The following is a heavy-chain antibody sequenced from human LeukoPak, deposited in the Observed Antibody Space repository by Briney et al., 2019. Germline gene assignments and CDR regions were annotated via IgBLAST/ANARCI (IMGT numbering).Heavy chain of an antibody. J-gene: IGHJ4*02. D-gene: IGHD3-22*01. Sequence: GGSLRLSCAASGFTFSRYWMNWVRQAPGKGLEWVSGISGSGDSTYYADSVKGRFTISRDNSKNTLYLQMNSLRAEDAALYYCARESSSGFFKWGQGTPVTVSS. CDR1: GFTFSRYW. CDR3: ARESSSGFFK. V-gene: IGHV3-23*01. CDR2: ISGSGDST.